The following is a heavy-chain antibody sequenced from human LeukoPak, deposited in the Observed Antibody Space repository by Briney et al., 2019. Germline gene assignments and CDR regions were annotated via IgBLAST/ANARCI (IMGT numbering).Heavy chain of an antibody. D-gene: IGHD1-26*01. V-gene: IGHV3-33*01. CDR2: TWYDGSNK. J-gene: IGHJ4*02. Sequence: GGSLRLSCAASGFTFSSYGMHWVRQAPGKGPEWVAVTWYDGSNKYYADSVKGRFTISRDNSKNTLYLQMNSLRAEDTAVYYCARDPYSGSYYPDYWGQGTLVTVSS. CDR1: GFTFSSYG. CDR3: ARDPYSGSYYPDY.